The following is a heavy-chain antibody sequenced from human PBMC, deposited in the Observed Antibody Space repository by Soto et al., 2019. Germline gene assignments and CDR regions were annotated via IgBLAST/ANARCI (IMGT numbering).Heavy chain of an antibody. CDR2: IYYSGST. CDR1: GGSISSGGYY. V-gene: IGHV4-31*03. Sequence: SETLSLTCTVSGGSISSGGYYWSWIRQHPGKGLEWIGYIYYSGSTYYNPSLKSRVTISVDTSKNQFSLKLSSVTAADTAVYYCARGGMASAEVDYWGQGTLVTVSS. CDR3: ARGGMASAEVDY. D-gene: IGHD3-16*01. J-gene: IGHJ4*02.